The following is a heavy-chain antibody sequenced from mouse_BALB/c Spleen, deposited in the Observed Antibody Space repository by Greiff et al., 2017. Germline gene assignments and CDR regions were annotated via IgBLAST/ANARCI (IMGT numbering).Heavy chain of an antibody. Sequence: QVQLQQSGPGLVAPSQSLSITCTVSGFSLTSYGVHWVRQPPGKGLEWLGVIWAGGSTNYNSALMSRLSISKDNSKSQVFLKMNSLQTDDTAMYYCAREGYYGSSPAWFAYWGQGTLVTVSA. CDR3: AREGYYGSSPAWFAY. J-gene: IGHJ3*01. D-gene: IGHD1-1*01. CDR2: IWAGGST. V-gene: IGHV2-9*02. CDR1: GFSLTSYG.